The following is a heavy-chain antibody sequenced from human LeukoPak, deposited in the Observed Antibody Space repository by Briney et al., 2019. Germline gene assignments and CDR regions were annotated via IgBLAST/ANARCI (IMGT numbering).Heavy chain of an antibody. Sequence: RGSLRLSCEASGFTFSNYAMSWVRQAPGKGLEWVSVIHSGGTTNYADSVQGRFTISRDNSKTTVYLHMNSLRAEDTAVYYCARDSDSGYGPFASWGQGTLVTVSS. CDR2: IHSGGTT. D-gene: IGHD5-12*01. V-gene: IGHV3-53*01. CDR1: GFTFSNYA. J-gene: IGHJ4*02. CDR3: ARDSDSGYGPFAS.